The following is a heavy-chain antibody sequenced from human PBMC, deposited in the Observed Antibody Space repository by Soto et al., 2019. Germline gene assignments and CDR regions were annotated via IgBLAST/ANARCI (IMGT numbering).Heavy chain of an antibody. CDR2: IYGSGTT. CDR3: ARAHSGYDPLGMDV. D-gene: IGHD5-12*01. J-gene: IGHJ6*02. V-gene: IGHV4-61*01. CDR1: GGSVRSGRYY. Sequence: SETLSLTCTVSGGSVRSGRYYWSWIRQPPGKGLEWIGYIYGSGTTADNPSLKSRVTISVDTSKNQFSLKLRSVIAADTAVYFCARAHSGYDPLGMDVWGQGTTVTVSS.